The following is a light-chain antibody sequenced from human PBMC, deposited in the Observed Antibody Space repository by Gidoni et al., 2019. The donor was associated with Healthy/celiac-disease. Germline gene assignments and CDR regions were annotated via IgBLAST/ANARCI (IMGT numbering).Light chain of an antibody. Sequence: DIQMTKSPSSLSASVGDTVTITCQASQDISNYLNWYQQKPGKAPKLLIYDASNLETGVPSRFSGSGSGTDFTFTISSLQPEDIATYSCQQYDNLPGTFGPGTKVDIK. CDR3: QQYDNLPGT. CDR2: DAS. J-gene: IGKJ3*01. V-gene: IGKV1-33*01. CDR1: QDISNY.